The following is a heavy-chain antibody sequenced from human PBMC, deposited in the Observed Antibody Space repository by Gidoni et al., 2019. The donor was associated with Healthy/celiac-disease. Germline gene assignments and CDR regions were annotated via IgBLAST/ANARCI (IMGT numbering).Heavy chain of an antibody. Sequence: EVQLLESGGGLVTPGGSLSLSRAAPGFTFSSYAISWVRQAPGKGLEWGSAISGSRGSTYYADSVKGRFTISRDNSKNTLYLPMNSLRAEDTAVYYCAKDTGWEPLGFDYWGQGTLVTVSS. V-gene: IGHV3-23*01. CDR2: ISGSRGST. CDR1: GFTFSSYA. D-gene: IGHD1-26*01. J-gene: IGHJ4*02. CDR3: AKDTGWEPLGFDY.